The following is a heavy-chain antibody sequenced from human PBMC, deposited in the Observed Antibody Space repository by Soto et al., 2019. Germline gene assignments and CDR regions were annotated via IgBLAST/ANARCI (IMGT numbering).Heavy chain of an antibody. V-gene: IGHV1-69*12. CDR3: ARESRYCSRGSCYFLPGIDY. Sequence: QVQLVQSGAEVKKPGSSVKVSCKASGGTFSSYAIGWVRQAPGQGLEWMGGIIPIFGTANYAQKFQGRVTITADESTSTAYMELSSLRPEDTTVYYCARESRYCSRGSCYFLPGIDYWGQGTLVTVSS. CDR2: IIPIFGTA. CDR1: GGTFSSYA. J-gene: IGHJ4*02. D-gene: IGHD2-15*01.